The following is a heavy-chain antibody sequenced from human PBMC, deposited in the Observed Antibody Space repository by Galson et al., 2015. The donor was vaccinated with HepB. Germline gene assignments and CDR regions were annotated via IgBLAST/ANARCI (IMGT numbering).Heavy chain of an antibody. CDR2: INAGNGNT. CDR1: GYTFTSYA. Sequence: SVKVSCKASGYTFTSYAMHWVRQAPGQRLEWMGWINAGNGNTKYSQRFQGRVTITRDTSASTAYMELSSLRSEDTAVYYCAREAADDILTGYYGFDESSAFDIWGQGTMVTVSS. D-gene: IGHD3-9*01. V-gene: IGHV1-3*01. CDR3: AREAADDILTGYYGFDESSAFDI. J-gene: IGHJ3*02.